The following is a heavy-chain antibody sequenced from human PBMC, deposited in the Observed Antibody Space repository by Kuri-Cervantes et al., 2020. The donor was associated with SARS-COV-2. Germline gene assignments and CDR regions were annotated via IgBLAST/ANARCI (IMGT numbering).Heavy chain of an antibody. Sequence: SETLSLTCTVSGGSISSHYWSWIRQPPGKGLEWIGYIYYSGSTNYNSSLKSRVTISVDTSKNQFSLKLSSVTAADTAAYYCAREYYYDSSGYYYTRYYYYYGMDVWGQGTTVTVSS. D-gene: IGHD3-22*01. J-gene: IGHJ6*02. V-gene: IGHV4-59*11. CDR2: IYYSGST. CDR3: AREYYYDSSGYYYTRYYYYYGMDV. CDR1: GGSISSHY.